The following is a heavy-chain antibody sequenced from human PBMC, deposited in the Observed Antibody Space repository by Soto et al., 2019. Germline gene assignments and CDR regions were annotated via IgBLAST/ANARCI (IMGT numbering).Heavy chain of an antibody. J-gene: IGHJ6*02. CDR1: GFTFSSYS. Sequence: GGSLRLSCAASGFTFSSYSMNWVRQAPGKGLEWVSYISSSSSTIYYADSVKGRFTISRDNAKNSLYLQMNSLRAEDTAVYYCARDVCGWVRLSSPYYYYGIDVWGQGTTVTVSS. D-gene: IGHD1-26*01. V-gene: IGHV3-48*04. CDR2: ISSSSSTI. CDR3: ARDVCGWVRLSSPYYYYGIDV.